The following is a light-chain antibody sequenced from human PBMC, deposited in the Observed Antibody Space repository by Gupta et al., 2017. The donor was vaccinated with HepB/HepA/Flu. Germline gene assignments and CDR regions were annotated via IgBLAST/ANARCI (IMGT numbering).Light chain of an antibody. J-gene: IGLJ2*01. CDR1: KLGNKY. CDR2: QDR. Sequence: SYELTQPPSVSVSPGQTASISCPGDKLGNKYASWYLQRPGQSPVLLIYQDRRRPSGIPERFSGSNSGNTATLTISGTQSVDEGDYYCQAWDSSTVIFGGGTKLTVL. CDR3: QAWDSSTVI. V-gene: IGLV3-1*01.